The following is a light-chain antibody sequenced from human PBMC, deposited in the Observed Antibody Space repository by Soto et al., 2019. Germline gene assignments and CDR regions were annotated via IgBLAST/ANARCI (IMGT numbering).Light chain of an antibody. CDR3: ISYTDRQSYL. CDR1: SSDIGSYNH. Sequence: QSVLTAPSSVSGYTGQSITISCSGTSSDIGSYNHVAWYQQFPGKSPKLMIYAVSDRPPGVSDRFSGSKSGITASLTISGLQTEDEADYYCISYTDRQSYLFGTGTKVTVL. CDR2: AVS. J-gene: IGLJ1*01. V-gene: IGLV2-14*03.